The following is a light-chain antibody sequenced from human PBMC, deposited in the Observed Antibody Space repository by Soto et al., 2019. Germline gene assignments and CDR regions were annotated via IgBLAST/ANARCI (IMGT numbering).Light chain of an antibody. CDR1: QSVSSN. V-gene: IGKV3-15*01. CDR2: GAS. J-gene: IGKJ1*01. CDR3: QQYNNWPRT. Sequence: EVVMTQSPATLSVSPWERATLSCWASQSVSSNLAWYQQKPGQAPRLLIYGASTRATGIPARFSGSGSGTEFTRTISSLQSEDFAVYYCQQYNNWPRTFGQGTKVDIK.